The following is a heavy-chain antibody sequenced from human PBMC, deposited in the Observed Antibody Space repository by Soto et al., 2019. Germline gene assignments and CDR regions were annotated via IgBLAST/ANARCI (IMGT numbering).Heavy chain of an antibody. D-gene: IGHD6-19*01. CDR1: GASISSGDCY. CDR2: IYYSGTT. V-gene: IGHV4-31*03. Sequence: QVQLQESGPGLVKPSQTLSLTCSVSGASISSGDCYWSWIRQHPGKGLEWIGYIYYSGTTYYNPSLKSRVSISVDTSQNQFSLKLSSVTAADTAVYYCAREAGVHDFDYWGQGTLVTVSS. CDR3: AREAGVHDFDY. J-gene: IGHJ4*02.